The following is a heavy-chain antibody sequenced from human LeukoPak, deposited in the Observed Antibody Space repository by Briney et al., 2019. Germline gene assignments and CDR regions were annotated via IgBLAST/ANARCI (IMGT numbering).Heavy chain of an antibody. J-gene: IGHJ3*02. CDR1: GGSISSGGYS. V-gene: IGHV4-30-2*01. CDR2: IYHSGST. Sequence: PSETLSLTCAVSGGSISSGGYSWSWIRQPPGKGLEWIGYIYHSGSTYYNPSLKSRVTISVDRSKNQFSLKLTSVTAADTAIYYCARAAGTGIRDAFDIWGLGTMVTVS. CDR3: ARAAGTGIRDAFDI. D-gene: IGHD6-13*01.